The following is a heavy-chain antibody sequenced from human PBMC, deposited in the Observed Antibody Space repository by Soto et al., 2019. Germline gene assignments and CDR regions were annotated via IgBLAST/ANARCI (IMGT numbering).Heavy chain of an antibody. Sequence: QLQLQESGPGLVKPSETLSLTCTVSGGSISSSSYYWGWIRQPPGKGLEWIGSIYYSGSTYYNPSLKSRVTISVDTSKNQFSLKLSSVTAADTAVYYCAILPEGQWRSGFDPWGQGTLVTVSS. V-gene: IGHV4-39*01. CDR2: IYYSGST. J-gene: IGHJ5*02. D-gene: IGHD6-19*01. CDR1: GGSISSSSYY. CDR3: AILPEGQWRSGFDP.